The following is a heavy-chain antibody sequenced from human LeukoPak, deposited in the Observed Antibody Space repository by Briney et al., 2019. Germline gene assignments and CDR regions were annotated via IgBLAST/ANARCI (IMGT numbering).Heavy chain of an antibody. CDR1: GFTFSSYS. CDR2: ISSSSSTI. Sequence: GGSLRLSCAASGFTFSSYSMNWVRQAPGKGLEWVSYISSSSSTIYYADSVKGRFTISRDNAKNSLYLQMNSLRAEDTAVYYCARSGSYYPPVIGGAFDIWAKGQWSPSPQ. V-gene: IGHV3-48*04. J-gene: IGHJ3*02. CDR3: ARSGSYYPPVIGGAFDI. D-gene: IGHD1-26*01.